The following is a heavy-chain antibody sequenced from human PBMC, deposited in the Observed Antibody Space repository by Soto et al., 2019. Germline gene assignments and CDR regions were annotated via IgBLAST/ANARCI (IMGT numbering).Heavy chain of an antibody. CDR1: CGSISTVGHY. J-gene: IGHJ4*02. Sequence: SETLSLTCSVSCGSISTVGHYWTWTRQPPGKGLEWIGSMYHTGSTYYSKSLRSRLTMSVDTSKSQFSLRLSCVTAADTAVYYCARATGTLRSRNCDYWGQGSLVTVS. D-gene: IGHD1-1*01. V-gene: IGHV4-31*03. CDR3: ARATGTLRSRNCDY. CDR2: MYHTGST.